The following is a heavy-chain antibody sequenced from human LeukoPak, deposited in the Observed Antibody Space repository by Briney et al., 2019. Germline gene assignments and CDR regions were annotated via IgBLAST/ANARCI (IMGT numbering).Heavy chain of an antibody. V-gene: IGHV6-1*01. CDR2: TYYRSKWYN. CDR1: GDSVSSNSAA. D-gene: IGHD6-19*01. J-gene: IGHJ4*02. CDR3: ARDQWDEAVAGTFDY. Sequence: SQTLSLTCAISGDSVSSNSAAWNWIRQSPSSGLEWLGRTYYRSKWYNDYAVSVKSRITINPDTSKNQFSLQLNSVTPEDTAVYCCARDQWDEAVAGTFDYWGQGTLVTVSS.